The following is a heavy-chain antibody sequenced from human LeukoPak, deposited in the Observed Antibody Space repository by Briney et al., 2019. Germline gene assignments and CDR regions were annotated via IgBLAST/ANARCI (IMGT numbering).Heavy chain of an antibody. V-gene: IGHV4-34*01. CDR2: INHSGST. Sequence: SETLSLTCAVYGGSLSGYYWSWIRLSPGKGLEWIGEINHSGSTNYNPSLKSRVTISLDTSKNQFSLRLRSVTAADTAVYYCARQVWDLLLGDLYYNYYMDVWGKGTTVTVSS. J-gene: IGHJ6*03. D-gene: IGHD3-16*01. CDR3: ARQVWDLLLGDLYYNYYMDV. CDR1: GGSLSGYY.